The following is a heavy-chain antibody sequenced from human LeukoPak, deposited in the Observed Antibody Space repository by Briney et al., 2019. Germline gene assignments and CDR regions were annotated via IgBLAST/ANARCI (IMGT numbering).Heavy chain of an antibody. Sequence: PSDTLSLTCNVSGGSISSPSYYWVWIRQPPGKGLEWMGSVYYTGTTYYKPSLKSRLTISVDTSNNQFSLRLTSVTAADTAVYYCARRKDGSGSYHYYYGMDVWGQGTTVTVSS. CDR1: GGSISSPSYY. CDR2: VYYTGTT. D-gene: IGHD3-10*01. J-gene: IGHJ6*02. V-gene: IGHV4-39*07. CDR3: ARRKDGSGSYHYYYGMDV.